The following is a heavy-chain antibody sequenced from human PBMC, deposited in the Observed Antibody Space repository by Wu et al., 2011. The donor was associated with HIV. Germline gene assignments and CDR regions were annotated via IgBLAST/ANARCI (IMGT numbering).Heavy chain of an antibody. D-gene: IGHD3-10*01. CDR3: ARGRPGSIPGFDAFDI. V-gene: IGHV1-2*02. CDR2: MNPKSGDT. CDR1: GYTFNNYD. J-gene: IGHJ3*02. Sequence: QVQLVQSGAEVRKPGASVKVSCKASGYTFNNYDINWVRQAPGQGLEWMGWMNPKSGDTNYPQKFQGRVTLTRDTSISTVYMELSRLRSDDTAVYYCARGRPGSIPGFDAFDIWGQGTMVTVSS.